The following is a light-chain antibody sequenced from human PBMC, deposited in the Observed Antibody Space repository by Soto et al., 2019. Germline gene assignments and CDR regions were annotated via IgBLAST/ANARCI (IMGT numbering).Light chain of an antibody. V-gene: IGKV3-20*01. CDR2: GAS. CDR3: QRYGGSPPGFT. Sequence: EMVLTQSPGTLSLSPGARATLSCRASQSVSSSYLAWYQHKPGQPPRLLIYGASTRASGIPDRFSGGGSGTDFTLTISRLEPEDFAMYYCQRYGGSPPGFTFGPGTRVDI. J-gene: IGKJ3*01. CDR1: QSVSSSY.